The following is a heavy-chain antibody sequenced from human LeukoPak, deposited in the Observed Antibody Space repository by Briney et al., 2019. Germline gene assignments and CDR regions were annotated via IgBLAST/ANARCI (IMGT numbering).Heavy chain of an antibody. D-gene: IGHD4-23*01. V-gene: IGHV3-23*01. J-gene: IGHJ4*02. Sequence: GGSLRLSCAASGFTFSSYAMSWVRQAPGKGLEWVSAISRSGAGTYYADSVKGRFTISRDNSKNTLYLQMNSLRAEDTAIYYCAKHRSTDYGGNSFDYWGQGTLVTVSS. CDR1: GFTFSSYA. CDR2: ISRSGAGT. CDR3: AKHRSTDYGGNSFDY.